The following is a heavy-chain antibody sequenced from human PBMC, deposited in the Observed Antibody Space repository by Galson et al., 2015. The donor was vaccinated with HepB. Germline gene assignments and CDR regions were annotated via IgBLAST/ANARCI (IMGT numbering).Heavy chain of an antibody. Sequence: SVKVSCKASGYTFTSYAMHWVRQAPGQRLEWMGWINAGNGNTKYSQKFQGRVTITRDTSASIAYMELSSLRSEDTAVYYCASSQGSYDFWSSLYYYYGMDVWGQGTTVTVSS. J-gene: IGHJ6*02. CDR2: INAGNGNT. CDR3: ASSQGSYDFWSSLYYYYGMDV. V-gene: IGHV1-3*01. CDR1: GYTFTSYA. D-gene: IGHD3-3*01.